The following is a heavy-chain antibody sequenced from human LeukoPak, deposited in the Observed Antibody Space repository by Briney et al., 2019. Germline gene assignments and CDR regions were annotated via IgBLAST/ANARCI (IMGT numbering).Heavy chain of an antibody. CDR1: GFTFSSYA. CDR2: ISYDGSNK. Sequence: GGSLRLSCAASGFTFSSYAMHWVRQAPGKGLEWVAVISYDGSNKYYADSVKGRFTISRDNSKNTLYLQMNSLRAEDTAVYYCARDRFQQLVPWFDPWGRGTLVTVSS. D-gene: IGHD6-13*01. V-gene: IGHV3-30-3*01. J-gene: IGHJ5*02. CDR3: ARDRFQQLVPWFDP.